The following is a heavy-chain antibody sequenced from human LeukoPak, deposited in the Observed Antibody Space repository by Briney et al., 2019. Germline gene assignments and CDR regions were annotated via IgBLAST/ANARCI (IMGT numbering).Heavy chain of an antibody. CDR1: GFTFSSYW. CDR3: ARGYDSSGSFDY. V-gene: IGHV3-74*01. J-gene: IGHJ4*02. CDR2: ISSDGRSS. D-gene: IGHD3-22*01. Sequence: GGSLRLSCAASGFTFSSYWMHWVRQAPGKGLVWVSRISSDGRSSDYADSVKGRFTISRDDGKNTLSLQMNSLSAEDTAVYYCARGYDSSGSFDYWGRGTLVAVSS.